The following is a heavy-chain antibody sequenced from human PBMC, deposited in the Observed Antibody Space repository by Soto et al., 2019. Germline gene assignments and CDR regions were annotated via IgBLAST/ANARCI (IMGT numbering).Heavy chain of an antibody. CDR3: ARDLKEYCSDGKCNWFDP. J-gene: IGHJ5*02. V-gene: IGHV4-59*01. Sequence: SETLSLTCTVSGASITTYYWSWIRQPPGKGLEWIGYISYSGSTDYNPSLKSRVTISFDASKNQISLQVRSATAADAAVYYCARDLKEYCSDGKCNWFDPWGQGPLVT. CDR1: GASITTYY. D-gene: IGHD2-15*01. CDR2: ISYSGST.